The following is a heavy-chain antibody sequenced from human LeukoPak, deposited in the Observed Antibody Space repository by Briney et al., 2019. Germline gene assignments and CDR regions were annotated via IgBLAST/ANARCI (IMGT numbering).Heavy chain of an antibody. V-gene: IGHV3-30*02. CDR2: IRDTGKNT. CDR3: AKDSGTWNVDY. Sequence: GGSLRLSCAASGFPFTKYGMHWVRQAPGKGLEWVAFIRDTGKNTYYADSVKGRFTISRDTSKYTLYLQMNSLRTEDTSVYYCAKDSGTWNVDYWGQGTLVTVSS. J-gene: IGHJ4*02. CDR1: GFPFTKYG. D-gene: IGHD1-1*01.